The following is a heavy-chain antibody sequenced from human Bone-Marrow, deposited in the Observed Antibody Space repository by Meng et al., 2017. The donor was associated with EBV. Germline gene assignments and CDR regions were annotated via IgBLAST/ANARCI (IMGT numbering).Heavy chain of an antibody. CDR3: ARVGVAAADPKEYWFDP. CDR1: RYNFTSYY. Sequence: QVRRVQAGAEGKKPVASVNVACHASRYNFTSYYMHWVRQAPGQGLEWMGIINPSGGSTSYAQKFQGRVTMTRDTSTSTVYMVLSSLRSEDTAVYYCARVGVAAADPKEYWFDPWGQGTLVTVSS. V-gene: IGHV1-46*01. D-gene: IGHD6-13*01. CDR2: INPSGGST. J-gene: IGHJ5*02.